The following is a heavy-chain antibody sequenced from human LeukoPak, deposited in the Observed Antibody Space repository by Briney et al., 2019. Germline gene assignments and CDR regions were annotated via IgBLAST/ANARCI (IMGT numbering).Heavy chain of an antibody. Sequence: KPSETLSLTCTVSGGSISSFYWSWFYWSWIRQPPGKGLEWIGSIYYSGSTYYNPSLKSRVTISVDTSKNQFSLKLSSVTAADTAVYYCARDVVGDSRRGDGYWGQGTLVTVSS. CDR1: GGSISSFYWSWFY. J-gene: IGHJ4*02. CDR3: ARDVVGDSRRGDGY. D-gene: IGHD2-21*01. CDR2: IYYSGST. V-gene: IGHV4-39*07.